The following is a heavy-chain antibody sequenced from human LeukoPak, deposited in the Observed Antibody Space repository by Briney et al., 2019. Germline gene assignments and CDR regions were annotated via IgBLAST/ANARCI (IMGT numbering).Heavy chain of an antibody. CDR2: IYPGDSDT. D-gene: IGHD1-1*01. V-gene: IGHV5-51*01. CDR1: GYSFTSYW. Sequence: GESLKISCKGSGYSFTSYWIGWVRQMPGKGLEWMGIIYPGDSDTRYSPSFQGQVTISADKSISTAYLQWSSLKASDTAMYYCARGRPWNDYYYYYMDVWGKGTTITISS. J-gene: IGHJ6*03. CDR3: ARGRPWNDYYYYYMDV.